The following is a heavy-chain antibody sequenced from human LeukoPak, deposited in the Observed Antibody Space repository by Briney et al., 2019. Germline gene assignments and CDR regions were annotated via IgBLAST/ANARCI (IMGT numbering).Heavy chain of an antibody. Sequence: PSETLSLTCTVSGGSISSGSYYWSWIRQPAGKGLEWIGEINHSGSTNYNPSLKSRVTISVDTSKNQFSLRLSSVTAADTALYYCARVYTGSSWDYYYYMDVWGKGTTVTVSS. J-gene: IGHJ6*03. CDR2: INHSGST. CDR3: ARVYTGSSWDYYYYMDV. D-gene: IGHD6-13*01. V-gene: IGHV4-61*09. CDR1: GGSISSGSYY.